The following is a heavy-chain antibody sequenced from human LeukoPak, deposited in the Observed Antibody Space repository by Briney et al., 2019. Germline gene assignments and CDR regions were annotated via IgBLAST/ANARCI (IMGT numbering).Heavy chain of an antibody. D-gene: IGHD3-10*01. J-gene: IGHJ4*02. V-gene: IGHV3-23*01. CDR3: ARVKRTLLWFGESFDY. Sequence: GGSLRLSCAASGFTFSSYAMSWVRQAPGKGLEWVSAISGSGTNTYYADSVKGRFTISRDNAKNSLYLRMNSLRAEDTAVYYCARVKRTLLWFGESFDYWGQGTLVTVSS. CDR1: GFTFSSYA. CDR2: ISGSGTNT.